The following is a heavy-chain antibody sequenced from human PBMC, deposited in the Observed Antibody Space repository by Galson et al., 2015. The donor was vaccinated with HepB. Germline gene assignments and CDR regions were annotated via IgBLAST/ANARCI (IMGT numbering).Heavy chain of an antibody. CDR1: GFTFSSYG. V-gene: IGHV3-30*18. Sequence: SLRLSCAASGFTFSSYGIHWVRQAPGKGLEWVAVISYDGNNEYYADSVKGRFTISRDNARNTLYLQMNSLSSEDTAVYYCAKDRYFEVPSRLRFVLSSEAFDVWGQGTMVTVS. J-gene: IGHJ3*01. D-gene: IGHD3-16*01. CDR2: ISYDGNNE. CDR3: AKDRYFEVPSRLRFVLSSEAFDV.